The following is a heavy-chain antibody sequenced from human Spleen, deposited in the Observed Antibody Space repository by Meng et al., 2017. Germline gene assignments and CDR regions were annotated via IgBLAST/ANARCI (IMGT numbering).Heavy chain of an antibody. CDR3: ARELINGATDY. Sequence: GESLKISCAASGFTFSSYWMHWVRQAPGKGLVWVSRITSDGSSTWYADSVKGRFTISRDNAKNTLYLQMNSLRAEDTAVYYCARELINGATDYWGQGTLVTVSS. J-gene: IGHJ4*02. CDR2: ITSDGSST. V-gene: IGHV3-74*01. CDR1: GFTFSSYW.